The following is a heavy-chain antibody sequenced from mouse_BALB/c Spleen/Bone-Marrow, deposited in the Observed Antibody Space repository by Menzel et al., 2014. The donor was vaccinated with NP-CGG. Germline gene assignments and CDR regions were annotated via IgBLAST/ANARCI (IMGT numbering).Heavy chain of an antibody. CDR3: ANDVNVNLTWSFDV. CDR1: GFTFTDYY. Sequence: EVQLVESGGGLVQPGSSLSLSCATSGFTFTDYYMSWVRQPPGKALEWLGFIRNKANGYTTEYSASVKGRFTVSRDNSQSILYLQMNTQRTDVRANYYGANDVNVNLTWSFDVWGAGTTVTVSS. J-gene: IGHJ1*01. D-gene: IGHD2-1*01. CDR2: IRNKANGYTT. V-gene: IGHV7-3*02.